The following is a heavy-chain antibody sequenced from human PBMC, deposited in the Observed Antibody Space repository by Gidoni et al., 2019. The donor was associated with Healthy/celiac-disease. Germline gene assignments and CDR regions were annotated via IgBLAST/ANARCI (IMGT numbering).Heavy chain of an antibody. V-gene: IGHV3-33*01. Sequence: QVQLVESGGGVVQPGRSLRLSCAASGFTFSSYGMPWVRQAPGKGLAWVAVIWYDGSNKYYADSVKGRFTISRDNSKNTLYLQMNSLRAEDTAVYYCARDDSSGYPPKLGFDYWGQGTLVTVSS. CDR1: GFTFSSYG. CDR2: IWYDGSNK. CDR3: ARDDSSGYPPKLGFDY. J-gene: IGHJ4*02. D-gene: IGHD3-22*01.